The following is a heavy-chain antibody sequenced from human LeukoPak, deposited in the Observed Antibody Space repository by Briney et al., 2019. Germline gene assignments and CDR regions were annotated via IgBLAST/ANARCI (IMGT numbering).Heavy chain of an antibody. J-gene: IGHJ5*02. V-gene: IGHV1-18*04. Sequence: ASVKVSCKASGYTFTSYGISWVRQAPGQGLEWMGWISAYNGNTNYAQKLQGRVTMTTDTSTSTAYMELRSLRSDDTAVYFCARGTIAAAGSNWFEPWGQGTLVTVSS. CDR1: GYTFTSYG. CDR2: ISAYNGNT. D-gene: IGHD6-13*01. CDR3: ARGTIAAAGSNWFEP.